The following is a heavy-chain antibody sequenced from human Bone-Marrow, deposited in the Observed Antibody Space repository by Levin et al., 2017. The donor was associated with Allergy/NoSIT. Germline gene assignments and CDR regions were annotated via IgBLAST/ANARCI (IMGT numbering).Heavy chain of an antibody. CDR1: GSSISSGYY. CDR3: AQARYNWNAVYYNYYMDV. J-gene: IGHJ6*03. CDR2: IFHSGGT. V-gene: IGHV4-38-2*01. D-gene: IGHD1-1*01. Sequence: SETLSLTCAVSGSSISSGYYWGWIRQPPGKGLEWIGSIFHSGGTYYNPSLQSRVTISVDTSKNQFSLKLSSVTAADTAVYYCAQARYNWNAVYYNYYMDVWGKGTTVTVSS.